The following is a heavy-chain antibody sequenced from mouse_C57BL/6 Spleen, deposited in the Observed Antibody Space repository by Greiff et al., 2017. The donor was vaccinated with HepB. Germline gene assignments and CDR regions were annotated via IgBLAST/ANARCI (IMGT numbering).Heavy chain of an antibody. CDR2: ISYSGST. Sequence: EVQRVESGPGMVKPSQSLSLTCTVTGYSITSGYDWHWIRHFPGNKLEWMGYISYSGSTNYNPSLKSRISITHDTSKNHFFLKLNSVTTEDTATYYCARENYSNSLYFDYWGQGTTLTVSS. CDR1: GYSITSGYD. CDR3: ARENYSNSLYFDY. V-gene: IGHV3-1*01. J-gene: IGHJ2*01. D-gene: IGHD2-5*01.